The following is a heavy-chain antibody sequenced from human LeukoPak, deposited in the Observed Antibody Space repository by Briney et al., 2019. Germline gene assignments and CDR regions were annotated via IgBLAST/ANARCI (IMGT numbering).Heavy chain of an antibody. D-gene: IGHD3-3*01. CDR3: ARWRDFWNYGMDA. J-gene: IGHJ6*02. CDR1: GFTFSSYS. CDR2: ISSSGSTI. V-gene: IGHV3-48*04. Sequence: GGSLRLSCAASGFTFSSYSMNWVRQAPGKGLEWVSYISSSGSTIYYADSVKGRFTISRDNAKNSLYLQMNSLRAEDTAVYYCARWRDFWNYGMDAWGQGTTVTVSS.